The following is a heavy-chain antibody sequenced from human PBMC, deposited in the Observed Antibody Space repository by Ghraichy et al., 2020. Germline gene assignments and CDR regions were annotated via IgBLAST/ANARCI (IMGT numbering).Heavy chain of an antibody. J-gene: IGHJ4*02. V-gene: IGHV2-70*04. CDR2: IDWDDDK. D-gene: IGHD2-2*01. CDR1: GFSLTTTRVR. Sequence: SGPTLVKPTQTLTLTCTFSGFSLTTTRVRVGWIRQPPGKALEWLARIDWDDDKFYTTSLKTRLTIPKDTSKNQVVLTMTNMAPVDTATYYCARIGYCSSTSCAFDYWGQGTLVTVSS. CDR3: ARIGYCSSTSCAFDY.